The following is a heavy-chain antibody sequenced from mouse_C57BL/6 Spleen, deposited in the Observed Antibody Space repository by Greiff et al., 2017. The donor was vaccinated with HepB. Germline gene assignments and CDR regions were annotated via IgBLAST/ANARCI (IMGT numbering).Heavy chain of an antibody. J-gene: IGHJ1*03. CDR1: GFTFSSYA. V-gene: IGHV5-9-1*02. CDR3: TSLHISKTGYFDV. D-gene: IGHD1-3*01. Sequence: EVNLVESGEGLVKPGGSLKLSCAASGFTFSSYAMSWVRQTPEKRLEWVAYISSGGDYIYYADTVKGRFTISRDNARNTLYLQMSSLKSEDTAMYYCTSLHISKTGYFDVWGTGTTVTVSS. CDR2: ISSGGDYI.